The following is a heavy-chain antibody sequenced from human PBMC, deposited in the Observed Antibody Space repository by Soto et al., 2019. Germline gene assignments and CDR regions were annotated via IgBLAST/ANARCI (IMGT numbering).Heavy chain of an antibody. CDR1: GGSINNGDYY. CDR2: IYYSGST. CDR3: ARERTSDYGWFDP. V-gene: IGHV4-30-4*01. Sequence: PSETLSLTCAVSGGSINNGDYYWSWIRQPPGKGLEWIGYIYYSGSTYVNPSLKSRLSMSLDTSKNQFSLKLTSVTAADTAVYYCARERTSDYGWFDPWGQGTLVTVSS. J-gene: IGHJ5*02. D-gene: IGHD4-17*01.